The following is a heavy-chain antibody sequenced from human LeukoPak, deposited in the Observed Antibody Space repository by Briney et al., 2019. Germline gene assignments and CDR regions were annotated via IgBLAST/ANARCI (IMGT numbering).Heavy chain of an antibody. Sequence: PSETLSLTCAVYGGSFRGYYWSWIRQPPGKGLEWIGEINHSGSTNYNPSLKSRVTISVDTSKNQFSLKLSSVTAADTAVYYCARANCSGGSCYSGLFDYWGQGTLVTVSS. CDR1: GGSFRGYY. CDR2: INHSGST. J-gene: IGHJ4*02. V-gene: IGHV4-34*01. CDR3: ARANCSGGSCYSGLFDY. D-gene: IGHD2-15*01.